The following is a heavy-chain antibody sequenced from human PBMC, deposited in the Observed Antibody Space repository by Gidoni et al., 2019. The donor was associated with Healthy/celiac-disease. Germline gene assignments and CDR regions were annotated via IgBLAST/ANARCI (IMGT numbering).Heavy chain of an antibody. V-gene: IGHV3-30*18. CDR2: ISYDGSNK. CDR3: AKLGSQGYGMDV. CDR1: GFTFSSYG. J-gene: IGHJ6*02. D-gene: IGHD3-16*01. Sequence: QVQLVESGGGVVQPGRSLRLSCAASGFTFSSYGMHWVRQAPGKGLEWVAVISYDGSNKYYADSVKGRFTISRDNSKNTLYLQMNSLRAEDTAVYYCAKLGSQGYGMDVWGQGTTVTVSS.